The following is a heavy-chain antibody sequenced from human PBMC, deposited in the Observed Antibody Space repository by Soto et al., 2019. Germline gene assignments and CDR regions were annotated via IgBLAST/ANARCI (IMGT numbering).Heavy chain of an antibody. V-gene: IGHV4-39*01. D-gene: IGHD3-22*01. CDR2: IYYSGST. J-gene: IGHJ3*02. CDR3: AKGAPYYYDISGPYDAFDI. CDR1: GGSVCSSGYY. Sequence: SETLSLTCAVSGGSVCSSGYYVGWIRKPPGKGLEWIGSIYYSGSTYYNPSLKSRVTISVDTSKNQFSLKLSSVTAADTAVYYCAKGAPYYYDISGPYDAFDIWGQGTMVTVSS.